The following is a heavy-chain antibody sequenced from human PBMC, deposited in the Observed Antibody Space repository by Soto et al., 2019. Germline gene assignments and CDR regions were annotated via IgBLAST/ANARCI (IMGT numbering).Heavy chain of an antibody. CDR2: IYWDDDK. CDR3: AHRLGGDYADY. Sequence: QITLKESGPTLVKPTQTLTLTCTFSGFSLSTSGVGVGWIRQPPGKALEWLAIIYWDDDKPYSPSLKSRLTITKDNSKNQVVLTLTNMDPVDTATYYCAHRLGGDYADYWGQGTLVTVSS. V-gene: IGHV2-5*02. CDR1: GFSLSTSGVG. J-gene: IGHJ4*02.